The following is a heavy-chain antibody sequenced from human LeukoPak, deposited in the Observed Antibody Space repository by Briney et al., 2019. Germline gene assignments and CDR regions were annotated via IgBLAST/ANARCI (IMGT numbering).Heavy chain of an antibody. CDR2: ICAYNGNT. J-gene: IGHJ6*01. V-gene: IGHV1-18*01. CDR1: GYTFTRYG. Sequence: ASVKVSCKASGYTFTRYGISWVRQAPGQRLEWMGWICAYNGNTNYAQTPQGRVTMTTDTSTSTAYMELRSLRSDDTAVYYCASTRGYSSSSGYYYYGMAVWRQGTTVTVSS. CDR3: ASTRGYSSSSGYYYYGMAV. D-gene: IGHD6-6*01.